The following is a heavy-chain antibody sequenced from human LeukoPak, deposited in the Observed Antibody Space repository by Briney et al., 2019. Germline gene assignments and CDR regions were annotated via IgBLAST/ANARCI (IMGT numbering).Heavy chain of an antibody. V-gene: IGHV4-59*01. CDR2: IYYSGST. CDR1: GGSFSGYY. D-gene: IGHD3-10*01. Sequence: SETLSLTCAVYGGSFSGYYWSWIRQPPGKGLEWIGYIYYSGSTNYNPSLKSRVTISVDTSKNQFSLKLSSVTAADTAVYYCAGGEYYFDYWGQGTLVTVSS. J-gene: IGHJ4*02. CDR3: AGGEYYFDY.